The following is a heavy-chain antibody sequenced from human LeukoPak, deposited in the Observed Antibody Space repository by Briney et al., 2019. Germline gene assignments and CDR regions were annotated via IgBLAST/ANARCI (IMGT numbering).Heavy chain of an antibody. CDR2: INPNSGGT. J-gene: IGHJ6*02. CDR3: ARDSDRYCSSTSCYSYYYYGMDV. D-gene: IGHD2-2*01. V-gene: IGHV1-2*06. Sequence: ASVKVSCKASGYTFTGYYMHWVRRAPGQGLEWMGRINPNSGGTNYAQKFQGRVTMTRDTSISTAYMELSRLRSDDTAVYYCARDSDRYCSSTSCYSYYYYGMDVWGQGTTVTVSS. CDR1: GYTFTGYY.